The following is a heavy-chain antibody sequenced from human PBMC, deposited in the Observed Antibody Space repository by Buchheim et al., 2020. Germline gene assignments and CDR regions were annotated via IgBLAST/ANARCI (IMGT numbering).Heavy chain of an antibody. CDR2: ISYDGSTK. D-gene: IGHD1-26*01. V-gene: IGHV3-30*18. CDR1: GFTFSSFA. Sequence: QVQLVESGGGVVQPGRSLRLSCAASGFTFSSFAMHWVRQAPGKGLEWVAVISYDGSTKYYADSVRGRFTISRYNSKNTLYLPMNSLRPEDTAMSYCAKDGATGFDYWGQGTL. CDR3: AKDGATGFDY. J-gene: IGHJ4*02.